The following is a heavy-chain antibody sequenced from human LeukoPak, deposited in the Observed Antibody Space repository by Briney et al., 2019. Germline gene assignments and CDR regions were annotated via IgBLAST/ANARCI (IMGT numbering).Heavy chain of an antibody. V-gene: IGHV1-2*02. CDR2: INPKNGDT. D-gene: IGHD1-7*01. J-gene: IGHJ4*02. Sequence: ASVKVSCKASGYTFSGYYIHWVRQAPGHGLEWMGWINPKNGDTVYAQRFQGRVTMTRDTSISTAYMELRRLSFDDTAVYYCARFLIGTKYYFDYWGQGTLVTVSS. CDR3: ARFLIGTKYYFDY. CDR1: GYTFSGYY.